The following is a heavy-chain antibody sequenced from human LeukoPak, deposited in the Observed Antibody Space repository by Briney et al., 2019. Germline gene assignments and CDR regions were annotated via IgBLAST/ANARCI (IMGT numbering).Heavy chain of an antibody. J-gene: IGHJ4*02. V-gene: IGHV4-4*02. Sequence: SGTLSLTCAVSGGSISSSNWWSWVRQPPGKGLEWIGEIYHSGSTNYNPSLKSRVTTSVDKSKNQFSLKLSSVTAADTAVYYCARRYCSGGSCYVPYFDYWGQGTLVTVSS. CDR2: IYHSGST. D-gene: IGHD2-15*01. CDR1: GGSISSSNW. CDR3: ARRYCSGGSCYVPYFDY.